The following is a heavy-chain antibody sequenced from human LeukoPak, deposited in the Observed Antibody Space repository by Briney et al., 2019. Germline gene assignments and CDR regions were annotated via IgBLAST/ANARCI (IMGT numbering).Heavy chain of an antibody. CDR2: ISSSSSYI. CDR3: ARDICGGDCYSGAFDI. CDR1: GFTFSSYS. D-gene: IGHD2-21*02. J-gene: IGHJ3*02. Sequence: PGGSLRLSCAASGFTFSSYSMNWVRQAPGKELEWVSSISSSSSYIYYADSVKGRFTISRDNAKNSLYLQMNSLRAEDTAVYYCARDICGGDCYSGAFDIWGQGTMVTVSS. V-gene: IGHV3-21*01.